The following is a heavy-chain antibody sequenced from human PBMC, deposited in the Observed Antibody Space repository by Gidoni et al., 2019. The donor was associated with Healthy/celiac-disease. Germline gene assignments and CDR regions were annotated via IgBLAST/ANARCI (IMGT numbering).Heavy chain of an antibody. Sequence: EVQLLESGGGLVQLGGSLRLSCAASGFTFSSYAMSWVRQAPGKGLEWVSAISGSGGSTYYADSVKGRFTISRDNSKNTLYLQMNSLRAEDTAVYYGAKDPGSYYGGDYWGQGTLVTVSS. D-gene: IGHD1-26*01. CDR3: AKDPGSYYGGDY. V-gene: IGHV3-23*01. CDR2: ISGSGGST. CDR1: GFTFSSYA. J-gene: IGHJ4*02.